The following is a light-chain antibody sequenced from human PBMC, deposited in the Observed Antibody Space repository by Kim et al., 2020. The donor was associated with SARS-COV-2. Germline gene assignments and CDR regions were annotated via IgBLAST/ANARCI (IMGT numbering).Light chain of an antibody. CDR2: AAS. J-gene: IGKJ4*01. CDR1: QNITKY. Sequence: DIQMTQSPSSLSASVGDRITISCRASQNITKYLNWYLQKPGKVPKLLIYAASTLQRGVPSRFSGIGSATDFTLTINSLQPEDFATYYCQQAYNSPLTVGGGTKVDIK. V-gene: IGKV1-39*01. CDR3: QQAYNSPLT.